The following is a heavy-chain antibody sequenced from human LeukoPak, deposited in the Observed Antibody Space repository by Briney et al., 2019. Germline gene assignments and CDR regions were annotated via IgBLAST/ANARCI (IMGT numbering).Heavy chain of an antibody. Sequence: GGSLRLSCAASGFTFSDYAMKWVRQAPGKGLEWVAAISRASSYIYYSDSVKGRFTISRDHAENSVYLQMDSLRAEDTVVYYCARDERRFCSDGSCYPGDYWGQGTLVTVSS. CDR3: ARDERRFCSDGSCYPGDY. V-gene: IGHV3-21*01. D-gene: IGHD2-15*01. CDR1: GFTFSDYA. CDR2: ISRASSYI. J-gene: IGHJ4*02.